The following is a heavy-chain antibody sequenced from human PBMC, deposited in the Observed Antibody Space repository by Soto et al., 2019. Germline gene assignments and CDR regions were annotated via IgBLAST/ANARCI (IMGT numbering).Heavy chain of an antibody. J-gene: IGHJ6*02. CDR2: IIPIFGTA. D-gene: IGHD2-2*01. V-gene: IGHV1-69*06. CDR1: GGTFSSYA. Sequence: ASVKVSCKASGGTFSSYAISWVRQAPGQGLEWMGGIIPIFGTANYAQKFQGRVTVTADKSTSTAYMELSSLRSEDTAVYYCARGEVVPAASYYYYGMDVWGQGTTVTVSS. CDR3: ARGEVVPAASYYYYGMDV.